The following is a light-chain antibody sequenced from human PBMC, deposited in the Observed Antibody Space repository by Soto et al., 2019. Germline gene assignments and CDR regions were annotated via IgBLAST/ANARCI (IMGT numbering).Light chain of an antibody. J-gene: IGKJ2*01. CDR3: QQYNSYSYT. CDR1: QSISSW. V-gene: IGKV1-5*01. Sequence: DLQMTQSPSTLSASVGDRVTITCRASQSISSWLAWYHQKPGKAPKLLIYDASSLESGVPSRFSGSGSGTEFTLTISSLQTDDFATYYCQQYNSYSYTFGQGTKLEIK. CDR2: DAS.